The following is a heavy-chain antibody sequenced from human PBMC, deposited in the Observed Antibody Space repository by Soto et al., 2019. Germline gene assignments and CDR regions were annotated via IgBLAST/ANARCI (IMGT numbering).Heavy chain of an antibody. CDR3: ARDQENYYGSGSYYWFDP. CDR1: GCSISSYY. V-gene: IGHV4-59*01. D-gene: IGHD3-10*01. J-gene: IGHJ5*02. CDR2: IYYSGST. Sequence: SETLSLTCTVSGCSISSYYWSWIRQPPGKGLEWIGYIYYSGSTNYNPSLKSRVTISVDTSKNQFSLKLSSVTAADTAVYYCARDQENYYGSGSYYWFDPWGQGTLVTVSS.